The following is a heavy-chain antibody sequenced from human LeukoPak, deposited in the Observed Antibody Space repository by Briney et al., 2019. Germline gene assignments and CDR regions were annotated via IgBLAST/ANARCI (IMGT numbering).Heavy chain of an antibody. V-gene: IGHV1-18*04. J-gene: IGHJ4*02. CDR1: GYTFTSYG. D-gene: IGHD3-10*01. CDR3: ARDTYYYGSGSYDY. Sequence: GASVKVSCKASGYTFTSYGISWVRQAPGQGLEWMGWISAYNGNTNYAQKLQGRVTTTTDTSTSTAYMELRSLRSDDTAVYYCARDTYYYGSGSYDYWGQGTLVTVSS. CDR2: ISAYNGNT.